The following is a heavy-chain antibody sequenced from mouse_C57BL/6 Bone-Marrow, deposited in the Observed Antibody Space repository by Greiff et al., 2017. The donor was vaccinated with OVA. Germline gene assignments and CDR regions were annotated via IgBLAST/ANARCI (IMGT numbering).Heavy chain of an antibody. Sequence: VQLQQPGAELVRPGSSVKLSCKASGYTFTSYWMDWVKQRPGQGLEWIGNIYPSDSETHYNQKFKDKATLTVDKSSSTAYMQLSSLTSEDSAVYDCARTGSSYWYFDVWGTGTTVTVSS. CDR1: GYTFTSYW. CDR3: ARTGSSYWYFDV. J-gene: IGHJ1*03. CDR2: IYPSDSET. V-gene: IGHV1-61*01. D-gene: IGHD1-1*01.